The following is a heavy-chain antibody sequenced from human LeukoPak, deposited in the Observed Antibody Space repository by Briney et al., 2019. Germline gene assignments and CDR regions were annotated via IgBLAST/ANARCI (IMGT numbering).Heavy chain of an antibody. Sequence: GGSLRLSCAASGFIFSSYWMHWVRQAPGKGLVWVSQINSDGTTTRHADSAKGRFTISRDNAKNTLYLQMNSLRAEDTAVYYCGRVGDCNGNCFYSYWGQGALVTVSS. CDR2: INSDGTTT. CDR3: GRVGDCNGNCFYSY. J-gene: IGHJ4*02. CDR1: GFIFSSYW. V-gene: IGHV3-74*01. D-gene: IGHD2-21*02.